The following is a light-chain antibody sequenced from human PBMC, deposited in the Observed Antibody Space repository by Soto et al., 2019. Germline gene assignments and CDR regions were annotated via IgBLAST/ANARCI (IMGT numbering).Light chain of an antibody. CDR1: QDIGNS. Sequence: DIQMTQSPSSLAASVGDRVTITCQASQDIGNSVNWYQQKPGKAPKLLIYTASNLETGFPSRFSGSGSGTDFTFTISSLQPEDFAKYYCLQYANLPFTFGHGTKVDIK. J-gene: IGKJ3*01. CDR2: TAS. V-gene: IGKV1-33*01. CDR3: LQYANLPFT.